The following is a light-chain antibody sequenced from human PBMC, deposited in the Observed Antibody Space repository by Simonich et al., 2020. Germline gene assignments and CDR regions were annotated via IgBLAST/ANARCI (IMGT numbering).Light chain of an antibody. CDR2: KAC. Sequence: DIQMTQSPSTLSASVGDRFTITCRASQSISSWLAWYQQKPGKAPKLLIYKACSLESGVPSRFSGRGSGTEFTLTISSLQPDDFATYYCQQYNSYSRTFGQGTKVEIK. V-gene: IGKV1-5*03. J-gene: IGKJ1*01. CDR1: QSISSW. CDR3: QQYNSYSRT.